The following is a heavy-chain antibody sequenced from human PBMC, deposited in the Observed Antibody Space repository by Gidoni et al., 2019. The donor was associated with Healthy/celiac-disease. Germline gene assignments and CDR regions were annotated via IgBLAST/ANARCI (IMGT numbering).Heavy chain of an antibody. CDR1: GYTFTSYY. Sequence: QVQLVQSGAEVKKPGASVQVSCKASGYTFTSYYMQWVRQAPGQGLEWIGIINPSGGSTSYAQKFQGRVTMTRDTSTSTVYMELSSLRAEDTAVYYCATGEYSREKFDYWGQGTLVTVSS. J-gene: IGHJ4*02. CDR2: INPSGGST. CDR3: ATGEYSREKFDY. D-gene: IGHD6-6*01. V-gene: IGHV1-46*01.